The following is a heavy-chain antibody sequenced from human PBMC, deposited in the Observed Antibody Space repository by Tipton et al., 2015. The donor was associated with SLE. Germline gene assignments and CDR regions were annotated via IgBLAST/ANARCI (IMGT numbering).Heavy chain of an antibody. D-gene: IGHD4-11*01. J-gene: IGHJ4*02. CDR2: IYYSGST. Sequence: TLSLTCTVSGGSISSYYWSWIRQPPGKGLEWIGYIYYSGSTNYNPSLKSRVTISVDTSKNQFSWKLSSVTAADTAVYYCARWAGHTVNFDYWGQGTLVTVSS. CDR1: GGSISSYY. V-gene: IGHV4-59*01. CDR3: ARWAGHTVNFDY.